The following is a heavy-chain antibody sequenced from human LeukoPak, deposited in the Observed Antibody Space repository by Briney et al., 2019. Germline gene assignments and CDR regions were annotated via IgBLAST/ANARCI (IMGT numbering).Heavy chain of an antibody. CDR1: GFTFSSYA. D-gene: IGHD4/OR15-4a*01. CDR2: ISYDGSNK. CDR3: ARDIGALYAFDI. V-gene: IGHV3-30*04. J-gene: IGHJ3*02. Sequence: PGGSLRLSCAASGFTFSSYAMHWVRQAPGKGLEWVAVISYDGSNKYYADSVKGRFTISRDNSKNTLYLQMNSLRAEDTAVYYCARDIGALYAFDIWGQGTMVTVSS.